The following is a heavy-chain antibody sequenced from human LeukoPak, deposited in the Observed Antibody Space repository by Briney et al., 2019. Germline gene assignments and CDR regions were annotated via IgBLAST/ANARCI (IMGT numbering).Heavy chain of an antibody. CDR2: IIGDGSST. Sequence: GGSLRLSCAASGFTFSSYWMFWVRQAPGKGLLWVSRIIGDGSSTSYAESVKGRFTISRDNAKNTLYLQMNSLRAEDTAVYYCARRNRPGRFDYWGQGTLVTVSS. CDR1: GFTFSSYW. J-gene: IGHJ4*02. CDR3: ARRNRPGRFDY. V-gene: IGHV3-74*01.